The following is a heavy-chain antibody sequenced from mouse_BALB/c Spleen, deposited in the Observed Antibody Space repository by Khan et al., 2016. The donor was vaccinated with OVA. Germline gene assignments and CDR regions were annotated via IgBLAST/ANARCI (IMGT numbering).Heavy chain of an antibody. CDR2: IWSGGST. Sequence: QVQLKQSGPGLVQPSQSLSITCTVSGFSLSSYGVHWVRQSPGKGLEWLGVIWSGGSTDYNAAFISRLSISKDNSKSQVFFKMNSLQANETAIYYCARNGDYVHWYFDVWGAGTTVTVSS. J-gene: IGHJ1*01. D-gene: IGHD2-13*01. CDR1: GFSLSSYG. CDR3: ARNGDYVHWYFDV. V-gene: IGHV2-2*02.